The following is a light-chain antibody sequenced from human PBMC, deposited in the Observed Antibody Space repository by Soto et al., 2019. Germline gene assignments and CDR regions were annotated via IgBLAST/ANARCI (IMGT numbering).Light chain of an antibody. CDR2: SND. J-gene: IGLJ3*02. CDR3: AVWDDSLNGWV. V-gene: IGLV1-44*01. CDR1: SSNIGAGYD. Sequence: QSVLTQPPSVSGAPGQRVTISCSGSSSNIGAGYDVHWYQQLPGTAPRLLIYSNDQRPPGVPDRFSGSKSGTSASLGISGLQSEDEADYFCAVWDDSLNGWVFGGGTKVTVL.